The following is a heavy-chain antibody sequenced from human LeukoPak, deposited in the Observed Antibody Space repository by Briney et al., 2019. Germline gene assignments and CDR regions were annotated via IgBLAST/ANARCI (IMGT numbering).Heavy chain of an antibody. CDR3: ARGNRRLAYYGSGARLPFDS. CDR1: GGTFSGHF. CDR2: ISHVGSP. V-gene: IGHV4-34*01. Sequence: SETLSLTCIVYGGTFSGHFWSWIRQPPGGGLEWIGEISHVGSPNYSPSVKGRITLVVDTSNNHFSLELRSVTAADTAMYYCARGNRRLAYYGSGARLPFDSWGQGTLVSVSS. J-gene: IGHJ4*02. D-gene: IGHD3-10*01.